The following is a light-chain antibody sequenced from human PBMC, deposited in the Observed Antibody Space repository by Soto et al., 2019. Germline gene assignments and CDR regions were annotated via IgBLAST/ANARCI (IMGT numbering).Light chain of an antibody. CDR1: QNVGGW. J-gene: IGKJ1*01. CDR2: EAS. V-gene: IGKV1-5*01. CDR3: QQYDIYWT. Sequence: IQMTQTPSTLAASLGDRVTITCRASQNVGGWLALYQQKPGKAPKFLIYEASRLQSGVPSRFSGSGFGTEFTLTISSLQPDDSATYYCQQYDIYWTFGQGTKVDIK.